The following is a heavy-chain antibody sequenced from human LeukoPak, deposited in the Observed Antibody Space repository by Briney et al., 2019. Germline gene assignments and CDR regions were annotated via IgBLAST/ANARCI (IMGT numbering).Heavy chain of an antibody. CDR2: LYYSGST. Sequence: SETLSLTCTVSGGSISSYYWSWIRQPPGKGLEWIGYLYYSGSTNYNPSLKSRVTISVDTSKNQFSLKLSSVTAADTAVYYCARGASGSYEIFDYWGQGTLVTVSS. D-gene: IGHD1-26*01. J-gene: IGHJ4*02. V-gene: IGHV4-59*01. CDR1: GGSISSYY. CDR3: ARGASGSYEIFDY.